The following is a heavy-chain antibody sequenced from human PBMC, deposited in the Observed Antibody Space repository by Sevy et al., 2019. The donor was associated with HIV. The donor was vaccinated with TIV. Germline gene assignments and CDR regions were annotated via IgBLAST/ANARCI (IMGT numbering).Heavy chain of an antibody. CDR3: ARQDFGSSWLYYYIDV. J-gene: IGHJ6*03. CDR1: GGSISGYY. V-gene: IGHV4-4*07. CDR2: VYASSST. Sequence: SETLSLTCTVSGGSISGYYWSWIRRPAGKGLEWIGRVYASSSTNYNPSLRSRVTISVDTSRNQFSLNLQSVTAADTAVYYCARQDFGSSWLYYYIDVWGKGTPVTVSS. D-gene: IGHD6-13*01.